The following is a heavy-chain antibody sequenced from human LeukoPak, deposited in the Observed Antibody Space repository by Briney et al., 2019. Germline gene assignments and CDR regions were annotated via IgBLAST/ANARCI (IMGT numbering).Heavy chain of an antibody. Sequence: GGSLRLSCAASGFTFSTYAINWVRQIPGKGLEWVATISFDGNNKYYADSVKGRFTISRDSSKSTSTLYLVMNSLRVEDTAVYYCARGRPHGNDYWGQGTLVTVSS. CDR3: ARGRPHGNDY. D-gene: IGHD4-23*01. V-gene: IGHV3-30-3*01. J-gene: IGHJ4*02. CDR2: ISFDGNNK. CDR1: GFTFSTYA.